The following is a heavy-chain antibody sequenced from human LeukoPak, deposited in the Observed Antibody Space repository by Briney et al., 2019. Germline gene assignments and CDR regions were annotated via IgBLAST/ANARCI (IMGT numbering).Heavy chain of an antibody. CDR2: IASKTDGGTT. Sequence: GGSLRLSCAASGFTFSSYGMHWVRQAPGKGLEWVGRIASKTDGGTTDYAAPVKGRFTISRDDSKNTLFLQMNSLKTEDTAVYYCTTGIRGDCGQGTLVTVSS. CDR1: GFTFSSYG. J-gene: IGHJ4*02. CDR3: TTGIRGD. V-gene: IGHV3-15*04.